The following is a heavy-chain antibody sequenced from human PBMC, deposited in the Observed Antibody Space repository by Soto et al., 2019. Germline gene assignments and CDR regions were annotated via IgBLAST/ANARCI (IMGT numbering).Heavy chain of an antibody. CDR3: ARGPYSYGYANY. V-gene: IGHV3-30-3*01. J-gene: IGHJ4*02. D-gene: IGHD5-18*01. CDR1: GFTFSSYA. Sequence: QVQLVESGGGVVQPGRSLRLSCAASGFTFSSYAMHWVRQAPGKGLECVAVISYDGSNKYYADSVKGRFTISRNNSKNALYQQMNSLRAEDTAVYYGARGPYSYGYANYWGQGTLVTVSS. CDR2: ISYDGSNK.